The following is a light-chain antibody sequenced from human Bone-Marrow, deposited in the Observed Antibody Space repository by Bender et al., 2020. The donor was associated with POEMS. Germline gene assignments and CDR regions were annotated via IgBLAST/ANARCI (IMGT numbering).Light chain of an antibody. CDR3: QSYGSSLNGLV. J-gene: IGLJ3*02. Sequence: QSALTQPASVSGSPGQSITISCTGMSSVSWYQQHPGKAPKLMTYEGTKRPSGVSNRFSRSKSGNTASLTISGLQDEDEADYHYQSYGSSLNGLVFGGGTKLTVL. V-gene: IGLV2-14*02. CDR2: EGT. CDR1: SSV.